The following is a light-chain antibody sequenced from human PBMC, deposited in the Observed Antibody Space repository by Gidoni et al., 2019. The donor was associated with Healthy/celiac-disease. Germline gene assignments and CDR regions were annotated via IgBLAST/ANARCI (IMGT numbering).Light chain of an antibody. V-gene: IGLV2-14*01. J-gene: IGLJ1*01. CDR2: DVS. CDR3: SSYTSSSTYV. Sequence: QSALTQPASVSGSTGQSITISCTGTSSDVGGYNYVSWYQQHPGKAPKLMIYDVSNRPSGVSTRFSGSKSGNTASLTISGLQAEDEADYYCSSYTSSSTYVFGTGTKVTV. CDR1: SSDVGGYNY.